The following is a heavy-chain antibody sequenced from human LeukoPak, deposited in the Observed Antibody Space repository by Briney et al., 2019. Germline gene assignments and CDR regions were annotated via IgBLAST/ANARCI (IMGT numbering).Heavy chain of an antibody. J-gene: IGHJ3*02. D-gene: IGHD6-13*01. CDR3: AKDGSSGIAATADAFDI. CDR1: GFTFNTYA. CDR2: IRGGGATS. V-gene: IGHV3-23*01. Sequence: GGCLRLSCAASGFTFNTYAMCWVRQAPGKGLEWVSAIRGGGATSYYADSVEGRFTISRDNSKNTLYLQMNSLRAEDTAIYYCAKDGSSGIAATADAFDIWGQGTMVTVFS.